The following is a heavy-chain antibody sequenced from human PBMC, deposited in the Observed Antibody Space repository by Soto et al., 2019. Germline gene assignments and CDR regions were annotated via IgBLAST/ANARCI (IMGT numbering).Heavy chain of an antibody. CDR2: ISAYNGNT. J-gene: IGHJ4*02. Sequence: QVQLVQSGAEVKKPGASVKVSCKPPGYTFTSYGITWVRQAPGQGIEWMGWISAYNGNTNNAQKFQGRVTMTTDTSTSTDYMELRSLGSDETDVYYCAGGWCEEFVSQFDYWGQGTLVTVS. D-gene: IGHD3-10*01. CDR3: AGGWCEEFVSQFDY. CDR1: GYTFTSYG. V-gene: IGHV1-18*01.